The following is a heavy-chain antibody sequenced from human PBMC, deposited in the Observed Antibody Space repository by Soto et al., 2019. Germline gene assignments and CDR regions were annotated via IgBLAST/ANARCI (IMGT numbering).Heavy chain of an antibody. Sequence: EVQLLESGGGLVQPGGSLRLSCAASGFTFYSYAMTWVRQAPGKGLEWVASISCSGSTKYYADSVKGRFTISRDSSKNTLYLQMNSMRTEDTAVYYCAKAHSFVELTPFDESGQGNLVTVSS. D-gene: IGHD1-7*01. V-gene: IGHV3-23*01. CDR2: ISCSGSTK. CDR3: AKAHSFVELTPFDE. J-gene: IGHJ4*02. CDR1: GFTFYSYA.